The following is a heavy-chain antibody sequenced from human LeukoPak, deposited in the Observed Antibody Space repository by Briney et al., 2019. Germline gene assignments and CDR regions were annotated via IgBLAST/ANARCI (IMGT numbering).Heavy chain of an antibody. D-gene: IGHD4/OR15-4a*01. CDR2: LSGSGSST. J-gene: IGHJ4*02. Sequence: PGGSLRLSCAASGFTFSNAWMNWVRQAPGKGLEWVSGLSGSGSSTGYADSVKGRFTVSRDNSKNTLFLQMNSLRAEDTAIYYCAKERDYGPADYWGQGTLVTVSS. V-gene: IGHV3-23*01. CDR1: GFTFSNAW. CDR3: AKERDYGPADY.